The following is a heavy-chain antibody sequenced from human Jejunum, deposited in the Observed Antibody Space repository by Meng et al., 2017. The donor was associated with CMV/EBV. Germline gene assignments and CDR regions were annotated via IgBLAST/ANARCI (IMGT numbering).Heavy chain of an antibody. J-gene: IGHJ4*02. Sequence: SCVAFGSTFTRHGRIWVRQHPGKGLEWVANIKEDGSTKLYVDSVKGRFTISRDNSKNSLFLQMNSLRVEDTAVYYCARGPDIGAFWGQGTLVTVSS. CDR1: GSTFTRHG. CDR2: IKEDGSTK. V-gene: IGHV3-7*01. CDR3: ARGPDIGAF. D-gene: IGHD5-12*01.